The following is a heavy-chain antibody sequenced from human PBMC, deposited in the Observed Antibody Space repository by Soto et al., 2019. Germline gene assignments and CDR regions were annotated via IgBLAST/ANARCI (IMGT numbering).Heavy chain of an antibody. Sequence: QVQLVESGGGVVQPGRSLRLSCAASGFTFSSYGMHWVRQAPGKGLEWVAVIWYDGSNKYYADSVKGRFTISRDNSKNTLYMQMNSLRAEDTAVYYCARDPGYSSGWYLGYLDYWGQGTLVTVSS. CDR1: GFTFSSYG. J-gene: IGHJ4*02. CDR2: IWYDGSNK. CDR3: ARDPGYSSGWYLGYLDY. V-gene: IGHV3-33*01. D-gene: IGHD6-19*01.